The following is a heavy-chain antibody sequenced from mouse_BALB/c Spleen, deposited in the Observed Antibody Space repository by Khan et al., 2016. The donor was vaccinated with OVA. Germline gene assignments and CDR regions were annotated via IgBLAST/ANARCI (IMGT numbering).Heavy chain of an antibody. CDR2: IDPENGNT. V-gene: IGHV14-1*02. D-gene: IGHD2-3*01. J-gene: IGHJ3*01. CDR3: ARDGYSPWFAY. CDR1: GFNIKDYY. Sequence: EVQLQESGAELVRPGALVKLSCKASGFNIKDYYIHWVKQRPDQGLEWIGWIDPENGNTIYDPKFLGKASITADTSSNTAYLQLSSLTSEDTAVYYCARDGYSPWFAYWGQGTLVTVSA.